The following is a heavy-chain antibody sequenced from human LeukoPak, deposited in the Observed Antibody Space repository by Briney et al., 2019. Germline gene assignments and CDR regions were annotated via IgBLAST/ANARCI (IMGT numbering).Heavy chain of an antibody. CDR3: AREGIGAFDI. CDR1: GFTFSSYS. Sequence: GGSLRLSCAASGFTFSSYSMNWVRQAPGKGLEWVAVIWYDGSNKYYADSVKGRFTISRDNSKNTLYLQMNSLRAEDTAVYYCAREGIGAFDIWGQGTMVTVSS. J-gene: IGHJ3*02. D-gene: IGHD3-10*01. CDR2: IWYDGSNK. V-gene: IGHV3-33*08.